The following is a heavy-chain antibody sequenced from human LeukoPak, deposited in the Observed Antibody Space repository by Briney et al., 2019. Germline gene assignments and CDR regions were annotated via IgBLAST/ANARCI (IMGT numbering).Heavy chain of an antibody. J-gene: IGHJ4*02. CDR1: GFTFSSYS. CDR2: ISSSSSYI. D-gene: IGHD5-12*01. CDR3: ARDSLRYSGYDSLDY. Sequence: GGSLRLSCAASGFTFSSYSMNWVRQDPGKGLEWVSSISSSSSYIYYADSVKGRFTISRDNAKNSLYLQMNSLRAEDTAVYYCARDSLRYSGYDSLDYWGQGTLVTVSS. V-gene: IGHV3-21*01.